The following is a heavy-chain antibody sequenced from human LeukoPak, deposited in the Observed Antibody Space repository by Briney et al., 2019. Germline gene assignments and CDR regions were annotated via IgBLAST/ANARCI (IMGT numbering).Heavy chain of an antibody. CDR3: ARAVVPAAAPGFDP. D-gene: IGHD2-2*01. Sequence: PSETLPLTCTVSGGSISSYYWSWIRQPPGKGLEWIGYIYYSGSTNYNPSLKSRVTISVDTSKNQFSLKLSSVTAADTAVYYCARAVVPAAAPGFDPWGQGTLVTVSS. J-gene: IGHJ5*02. CDR2: IYYSGST. CDR1: GGSISSYY. V-gene: IGHV4-59*01.